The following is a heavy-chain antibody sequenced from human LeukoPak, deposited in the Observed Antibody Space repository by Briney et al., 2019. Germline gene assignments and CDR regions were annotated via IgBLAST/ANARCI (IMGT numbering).Heavy chain of an antibody. J-gene: IGHJ4*02. CDR2: ISGSGTST. Sequence: GGSLRLSCAASGFTFSNYAMSWVRQAPGKGLEWVSGISGSGTSTYYADSVKGRFTISRDNSKNTLYLQMNSLRAEDTAVYYCASRNYYDSSGYYYYYFDYWGQGTLVTVSS. D-gene: IGHD3-22*01. V-gene: IGHV3-23*01. CDR3: ASRNYYDSSGYYYYYFDY. CDR1: GFTFSNYA.